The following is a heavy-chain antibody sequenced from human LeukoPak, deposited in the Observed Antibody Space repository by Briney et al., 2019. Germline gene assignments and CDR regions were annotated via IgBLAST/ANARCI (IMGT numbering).Heavy chain of an antibody. V-gene: IGHV3-13*01. J-gene: IGHJ4*02. CDR1: GFTFSSYD. CDR3: ARSSGSYSLFDY. CDR2: IGTAGDT. Sequence: PGGSLRLSCAASGFTFSSYDMHWVRQATGRGLEWVSAIGTAGDTYYPGSVKGRFTISRENAKNSLYLQMNSLSAGDTAVYYCARSSGSYSLFDYWGQGTLVTVSS. D-gene: IGHD1-26*01.